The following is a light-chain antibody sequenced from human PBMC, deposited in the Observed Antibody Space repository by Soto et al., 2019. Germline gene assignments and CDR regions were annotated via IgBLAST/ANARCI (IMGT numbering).Light chain of an antibody. Sequence: QSALTQPASVSGSPGQTITISCAGTKFDIGRYNYVSWYRQHPGEAPKLIIFEVNNRPSGISNRFSGSKSGNTASPTISGLQVEDEAHYFCSSYTSASALAIFGGGTKLTVL. CDR2: EVN. J-gene: IGLJ2*01. CDR3: SSYTSASALAI. V-gene: IGLV2-14*01. CDR1: KFDIGRYNY.